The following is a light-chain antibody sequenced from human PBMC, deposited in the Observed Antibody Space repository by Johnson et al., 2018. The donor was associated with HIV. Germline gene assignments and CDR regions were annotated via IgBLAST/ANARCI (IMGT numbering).Light chain of an antibody. V-gene: IGLV1-51*02. CDR1: SSNIGKNY. J-gene: IGLJ1*01. CDR2: ENN. Sequence: QSVLTQPPSVSAAPGQKVTISCSGNSSNIGKNYVSWYQHLPGTAPKLVIHENNKRPSGISDLFSGSKSGTSATLGITGLQTGDEADYYCGTWDSSLSAGVFGTGTKVTVL. CDR3: GTWDSSLSAGV.